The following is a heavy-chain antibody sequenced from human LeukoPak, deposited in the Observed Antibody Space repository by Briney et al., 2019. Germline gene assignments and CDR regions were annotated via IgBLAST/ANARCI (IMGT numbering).Heavy chain of an antibody. J-gene: IGHJ4*02. CDR1: GFSFSTYW. D-gene: IGHD6-19*01. CDR3: ASTFGQKGSGIAVASPHY. CDR2: IKQDGSEK. V-gene: IGHV3-7*05. Sequence: GGSLRLSCAASGFSFSTYWMSWVRQAPGKGLEWVANIKQDGSEKYYVDSVKGRFTISRDNAKNSLYLQMNSLRAEDTAVYYCASTFGQKGSGIAVASPHYWGQGTLVTVSS.